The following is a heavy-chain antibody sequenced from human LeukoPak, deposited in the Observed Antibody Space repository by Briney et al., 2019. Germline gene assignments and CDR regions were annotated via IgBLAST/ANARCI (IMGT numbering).Heavy chain of an antibody. Sequence: SETLSLTCTVSGGSIRSGDYSWNWIRQHPGKGLEWIGYIYYSGSTYYNPSLTSRVTMSVDTSKNQFSLKLSSVTAADTAIYYCARDHTETSSLNFRNYYYYGMDIWGQGTTVTVSS. CDR1: GGSIRSGDYS. J-gene: IGHJ6*02. CDR3: ARDHTETSSLNFRNYYYYGMDI. V-gene: IGHV4-31*03. D-gene: IGHD4-4*01. CDR2: IYYSGST.